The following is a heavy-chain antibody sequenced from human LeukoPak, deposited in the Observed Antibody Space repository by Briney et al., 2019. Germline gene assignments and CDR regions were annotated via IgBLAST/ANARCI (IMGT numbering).Heavy chain of an antibody. D-gene: IGHD2-2*01. CDR2: VYYTGST. V-gene: IGHV4-39*01. CDR1: GGSISSYY. CDR3: VRHHKYCSSTSCYKVGDPTDAFAI. Sequence: PSETLSLTCTVSGGSISSYYWGWIRQPPGKGLEWIGSVYYTGSTYYNPSLQSRITVSVDTSKNQFSLKLSSVTAADTAVYYCVRHHKYCSSTSCYKVGDPTDAFAIWGLGTMVTVSS. J-gene: IGHJ3*02.